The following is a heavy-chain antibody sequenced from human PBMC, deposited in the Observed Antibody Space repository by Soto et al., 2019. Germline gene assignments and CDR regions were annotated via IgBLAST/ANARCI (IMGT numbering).Heavy chain of an antibody. CDR1: GGSISSSSYY. Sequence: SEPLSLTCTVSGGSISSSSYYWGWIRQPLGKGLEWIGSIYYSGSTYYIPSLRSRVAISMDRAKNQFSLHLSSVTAEDTAVYFCARVRYSDNWHGLIDFWGLGTLVTVS. V-gene: IGHV4-39*07. J-gene: IGHJ4*02. CDR3: ARVRYSDNWHGLIDF. CDR2: IYYSGST. D-gene: IGHD4-4*01.